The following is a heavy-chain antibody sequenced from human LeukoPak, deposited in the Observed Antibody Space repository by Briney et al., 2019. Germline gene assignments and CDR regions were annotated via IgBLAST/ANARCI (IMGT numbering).Heavy chain of an antibody. Sequence: GESLKISCKGSGYSFSSNWIGWVRQMPGKGLEWMGIIYPGDSDTKYSPSFQSQVTISADKSISTAYLQWSSLKASDTAMYYCARLGNYYYYYMDVWGKGTTVTISS. V-gene: IGHV5-51*01. D-gene: IGHD7-27*01. CDR3: ARLGNYYYYYMDV. J-gene: IGHJ6*03. CDR1: GYSFSSNW. CDR2: IYPGDSDT.